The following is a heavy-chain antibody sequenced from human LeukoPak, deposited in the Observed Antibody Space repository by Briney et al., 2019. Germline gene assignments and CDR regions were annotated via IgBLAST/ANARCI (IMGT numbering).Heavy chain of an antibody. CDR2: TSASGSST. D-gene: IGHD6-19*01. CDR1: GFTFSSYA. V-gene: IGHV3-23*01. Sequence: GGSLRLSCAASGFTFSSYAVSWVRQAPGKGLEWVSTTSASGSSTYYADPVQGRFTISRDNSKKTVYLQMNSLRAEDTAVYYCAKGGWNNWFDPWGQGTLVIVSS. CDR3: AKGGWNNWFDP. J-gene: IGHJ5*02.